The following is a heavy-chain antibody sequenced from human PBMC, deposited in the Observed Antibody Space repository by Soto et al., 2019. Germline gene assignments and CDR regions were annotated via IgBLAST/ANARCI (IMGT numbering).Heavy chain of an antibody. J-gene: IGHJ5*02. Sequence: TSETLSLTCTVSGGSISSYYWSWIRQPPGKGLEWIGYIYYSGSTNYNPSLKSRVTISVDTSKNQFSLKLSSVTAADTAVYYCARGIAAAGRSPIDPWGQGTPVTVSS. V-gene: IGHV4-59*08. D-gene: IGHD6-13*01. CDR1: GGSISSYY. CDR2: IYYSGST. CDR3: ARGIAAAGRSPIDP.